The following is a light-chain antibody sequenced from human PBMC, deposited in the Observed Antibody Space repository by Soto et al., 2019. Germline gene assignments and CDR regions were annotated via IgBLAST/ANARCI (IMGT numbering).Light chain of an antibody. CDR1: QGISGR. V-gene: IGKV1-5*01. Sequence: DIQMTQSPSTLSASVGDRVTITCRASQGISGRLAWYQQKPGKAPNILIYDVSNLESGVPSRFSGTGSVTEFTLTINSLQPDDFATSFCQQENSYPTFGPGTKGEVK. CDR2: DVS. J-gene: IGKJ1*01. CDR3: QQENSYPT.